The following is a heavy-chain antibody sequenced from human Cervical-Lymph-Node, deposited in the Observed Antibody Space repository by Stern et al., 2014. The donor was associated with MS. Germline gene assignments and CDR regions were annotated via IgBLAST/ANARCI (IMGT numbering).Heavy chain of an antibody. CDR3: ARQTTAWASDV. CDR1: GFKFSIYW. V-gene: IGHV5-51*01. CDR2: LYPGDSET. Sequence: EVQLVESGAELIRPGESLKISCKGAGFKFSIYWIAWVRQMPGKGLAWIGILYPGDSETRYSPSFQCQVPMTTGQSTSTAYLQWSSLNASDTAMYFCARQTTAWASDVWGQGTLVTVSS. D-gene: IGHD1-14*01. J-gene: IGHJ4*02.